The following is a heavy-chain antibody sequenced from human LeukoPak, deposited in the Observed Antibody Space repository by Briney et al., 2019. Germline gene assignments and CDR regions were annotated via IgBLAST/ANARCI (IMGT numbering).Heavy chain of an antibody. CDR1: GGSINTYY. J-gene: IGHJ4*02. Sequence: SSETLSLTCTVSGGSINTYYWSWLRQSPGKGLEWIGFISYSGSTDYNPSLQGRVTMSVDTSKNQLSLKLSSVTAADTAVYYCARHDHGYSSGRFDYWGQGILLTVSS. CDR2: ISYSGST. V-gene: IGHV4-59*01. CDR3: ARHDHGYSSGRFDY. D-gene: IGHD5-18*01.